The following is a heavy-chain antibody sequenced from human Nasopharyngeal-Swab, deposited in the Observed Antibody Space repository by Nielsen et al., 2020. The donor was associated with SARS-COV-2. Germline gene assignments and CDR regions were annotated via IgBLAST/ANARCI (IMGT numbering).Heavy chain of an antibody. CDR1: GGSTSSSSYY. J-gene: IGHJ5*02. CDR3: ARANGDYLEDWFDP. D-gene: IGHD4-17*01. Sequence: SETLSPTCTVSGGSTSSSSYYWGWIRQPPGKGLEWIGSIYYSGSTYYNPSLKSRVTISVDTSKNQFALKLSSVTAADTAVYYCARANGDYLEDWFDPWGQGTLVTVSS. CDR2: IYYSGST. V-gene: IGHV4-39*01.